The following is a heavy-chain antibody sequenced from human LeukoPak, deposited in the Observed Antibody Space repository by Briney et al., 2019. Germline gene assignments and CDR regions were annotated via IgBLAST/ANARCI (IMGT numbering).Heavy chain of an antibody. Sequence: ASVKVSCKASGYTFTSYDINWVRQAPGQGLEWMGWMNPNSGNTGYAQKFQGRVTMTRNTSISTAYMELSSLRSEDTAVYYCARARTTVTEIYYYYYMDVWGKGTTVTISS. V-gene: IGHV1-8*01. D-gene: IGHD4-17*01. CDR1: GYTFTSYD. CDR2: MNPNSGNT. CDR3: ARARTTVTEIYYYYYMDV. J-gene: IGHJ6*03.